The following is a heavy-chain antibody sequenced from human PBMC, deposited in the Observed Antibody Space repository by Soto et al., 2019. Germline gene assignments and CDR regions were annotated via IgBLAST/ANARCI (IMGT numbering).Heavy chain of an antibody. D-gene: IGHD2-15*01. CDR2: ISRSSSYI. CDR1: GFTFSSYT. V-gene: IGHV3-21*01. CDR3: GAATGAY. J-gene: IGHJ4*02. Sequence: EVQLVESGGGLVKPGGSLRLSCAASGFTFSSYTMNCVRQAPGKGLEWVSSISRSSSYIYFADSVKGRFTISRDNAKNSLYLQMNSLRAEDTAVYYCGAATGAYWGQGTLVTVSS.